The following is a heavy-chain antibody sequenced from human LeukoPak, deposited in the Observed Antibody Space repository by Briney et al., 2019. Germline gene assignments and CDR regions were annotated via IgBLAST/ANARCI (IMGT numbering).Heavy chain of an antibody. J-gene: IGHJ4*02. D-gene: IGHD2-15*01. Sequence: ASVKVSCKASGYTFTSYYMHWVRQAPGQGLEWMGIINPSGGSTSYAQKFQGRVTMTRDTATSTFYREVRSLRSEDTAVYYCSRDSGYCSGGSCWYFDFWGQGTLVTVSA. CDR2: INPSGGST. CDR3: SRDSGYCSGGSCWYFDF. CDR1: GYTFTSYY. V-gene: IGHV1-46*01.